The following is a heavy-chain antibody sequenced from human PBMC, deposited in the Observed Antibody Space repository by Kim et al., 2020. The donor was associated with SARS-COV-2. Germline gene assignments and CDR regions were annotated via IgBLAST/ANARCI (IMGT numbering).Heavy chain of an antibody. Sequence: ASVKVSCKACGYMFTSYGFCWVRQAPGQGLEWLGWISARDGNTKYGQKVQGRVIMTTDTSTNTAYMELWSLRSDDTAMYYCARGANGDVSFDYWGQGTLV. J-gene: IGHJ4*02. CDR3: ARGANGDVSFDY. D-gene: IGHD2-21*02. CDR2: ISARDGNT. V-gene: IGHV1-18*04. CDR1: GYMFTSYG.